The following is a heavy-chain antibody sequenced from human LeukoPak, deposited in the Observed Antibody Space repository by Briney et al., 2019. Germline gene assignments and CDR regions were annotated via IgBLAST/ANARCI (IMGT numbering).Heavy chain of an antibody. Sequence: PSETLSLTCTVSGGSIGTYSWNWIRQPPGKGLEWIGYIYYSGTTNYNPSLKSRVTISVDTSKNQFSLKLSSVTAADTAVYYCAKRGTSGYYDYWGQGTLVTVSS. V-gene: IGHV4-59*01. CDR2: IYYSGTT. CDR1: GGSIGTYS. D-gene: IGHD3-3*01. J-gene: IGHJ4*02. CDR3: AKRGTSGYYDY.